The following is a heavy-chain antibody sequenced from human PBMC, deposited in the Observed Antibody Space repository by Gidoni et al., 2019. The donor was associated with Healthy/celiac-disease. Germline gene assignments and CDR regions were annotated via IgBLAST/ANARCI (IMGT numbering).Heavy chain of an antibody. J-gene: IGHJ6*02. CDR3: ASGIAAAGMTNNYYYGMDV. V-gene: IGHV1-69*01. CDR2: IIPIFGTA. CDR1: GGTFSSYA. Sequence: QVQLVQSGAEVKKPGSSVKVSCKASGGTFSSYASSWVRQAPGQGLEWMGGIIPIFGTANYAQKFQGRVTITADESTSTAYMELSSLRSEDTAVYYCASGIAAAGMTNNYYYGMDVWGQGTTVTVSS. D-gene: IGHD6-13*01.